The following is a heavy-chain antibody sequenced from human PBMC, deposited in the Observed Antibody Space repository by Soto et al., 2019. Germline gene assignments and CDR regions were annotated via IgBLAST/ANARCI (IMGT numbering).Heavy chain of an antibody. D-gene: IGHD3-10*01. CDR2: ISAYNGNT. V-gene: IGHV1-18*04. CDR1: GYTFTSYG. CDR3: ARVWFGELSEQIGY. J-gene: IGHJ4*02. Sequence: GASVKVSCKASGYTFTSYGISWVRQAPGQGLEWMGWISAYNGNTNYAQKLQGRVTMTTDTSTSTAYMELRSLRSDDTAVYYCARVWFGELSEQIGYWGQGTLVTVSS.